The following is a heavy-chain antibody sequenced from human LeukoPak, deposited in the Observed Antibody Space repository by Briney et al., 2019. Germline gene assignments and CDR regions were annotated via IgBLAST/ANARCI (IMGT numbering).Heavy chain of an antibody. CDR3: ARELYGAGGY. CDR2: ISSSSSYI. D-gene: IGHD4-17*01. V-gene: IGHV3-21*01. CDR1: GFTFTSYS. Sequence: AGGSLRLSCAASGFTFTSYSMNWVRQAPGKGLEWVSSISSSSSYIYYADSVKGRFTISRDNAKNSLYLQMNSLRAEDTAVYYCARELYGAGGYWGQGTLVTVSS. J-gene: IGHJ4*02.